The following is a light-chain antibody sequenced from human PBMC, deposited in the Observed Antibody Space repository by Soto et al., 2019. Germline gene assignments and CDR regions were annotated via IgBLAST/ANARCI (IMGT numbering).Light chain of an antibody. CDR1: QDISTS. Sequence: DIQLTQSPSFLSASVGDRVTITCRASQDISTSLAWYQQKPGKAPNLLIYAASTLHRGVPSRFSGSGSGTEFTLTITSLQPEDFTAYYCQQLNSLPPITFGQGTRLDIK. CDR2: AAS. J-gene: IGKJ5*01. CDR3: QQLNSLPPIT. V-gene: IGKV1-9*01.